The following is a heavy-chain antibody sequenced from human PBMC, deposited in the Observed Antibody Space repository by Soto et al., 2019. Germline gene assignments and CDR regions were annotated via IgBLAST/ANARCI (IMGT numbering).Heavy chain of an antibody. CDR1: GFTFSSYA. V-gene: IGHV3-30-3*01. CDR2: ISYDGSNK. D-gene: IGHD3-10*01. Sequence: QVQLVESGGGVVQPGRSLRLSCAASGFTFSSYAMHRVRQAPGKGLEWVAVISYDGSNKYYADSVKGRFTISRDNSKNTLYLQMNSLRAEDTAVYYCARDLITYYYGSGSLIGDYGMDVWGQGTTVTVSS. CDR3: ARDLITYYYGSGSLIGDYGMDV. J-gene: IGHJ6*02.